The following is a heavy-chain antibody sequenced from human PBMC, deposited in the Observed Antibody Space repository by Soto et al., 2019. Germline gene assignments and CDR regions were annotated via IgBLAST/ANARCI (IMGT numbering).Heavy chain of an antibody. CDR2: ISYDGSNK. CDR1: GFTFSSYG. CDR3: AKGKLGWRDGYNPHFDY. J-gene: IGHJ4*02. V-gene: IGHV3-30*18. D-gene: IGHD5-12*01. Sequence: QVQLVESGGGVVQPGRSLRLSCAASGFTFSSYGMHWVRQAPGKGLEWVAVISYDGSNKYYADSVKGRFTISRDNSKNTLYRQMNSLRAEDTPVYYCAKGKLGWRDGYNPHFDYWGQGTLVTVSS.